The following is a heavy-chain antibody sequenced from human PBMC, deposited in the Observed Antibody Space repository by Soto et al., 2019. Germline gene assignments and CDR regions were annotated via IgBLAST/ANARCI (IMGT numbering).Heavy chain of an antibody. Sequence: PSDTLSMTCTLSGYSVTNYFWSWMRQPPGKGLEWIGHMYHGGRTNYSPSLKSRVTMSLDSSRNQFSLNLSSVTAADTAVYFCARDPGYCTNGVCPIFDFWGQGLLVTVSS. J-gene: IGHJ4*02. V-gene: IGHV4-59*02. D-gene: IGHD2-8*01. CDR3: ARDPGYCTNGVCPIFDF. CDR1: GYSVTNYF. CDR2: MYHGGRT.